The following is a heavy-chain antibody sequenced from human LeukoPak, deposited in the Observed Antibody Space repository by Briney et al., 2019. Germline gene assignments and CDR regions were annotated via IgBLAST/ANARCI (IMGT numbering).Heavy chain of an antibody. CDR3: ATETYYYDSSGYLI. V-gene: IGHV1-24*01. J-gene: IGHJ3*02. CDR1: GYTLTELS. Sequence: APVKVSCKVSGYTLTELSMHWVRQAPGKGLEWMGGFDPEDGETIYAQKFQGRVTMTEDTSTDTAYMELSSLRSEDTAVYYCATETYYYDSSGYLIWGQGTMVTVSS. D-gene: IGHD3-22*01. CDR2: FDPEDGET.